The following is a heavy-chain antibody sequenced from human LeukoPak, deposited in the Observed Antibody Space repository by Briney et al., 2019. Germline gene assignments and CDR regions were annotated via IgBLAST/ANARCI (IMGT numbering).Heavy chain of an antibody. CDR3: ARLKGC. V-gene: IGHV3-74*01. CDR2: INTDGSST. J-gene: IGHJ4*02. Sequence: GGSLRLSCAASGFTFSSYWMHWVRQAPGKGLEWVSLINTDGSSTDYADSVKGRFTISRDNAKNTLYLQMNSLRVEDTAVYYCARLKGCWGQGTLVTVSS. D-gene: IGHD6-19*01. CDR1: GFTFSSYW.